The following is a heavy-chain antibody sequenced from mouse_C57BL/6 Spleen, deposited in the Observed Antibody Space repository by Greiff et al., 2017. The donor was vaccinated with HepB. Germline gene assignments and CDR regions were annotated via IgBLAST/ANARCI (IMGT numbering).Heavy chain of an antibody. J-gene: IGHJ1*03. Sequence: VQLQQPGAELVMPGASVKLSCKASGYTFTSYWMHWVKQRPGQGLEWIGEIDPSDSYTNYNQKFKGKSTLTVDKSSSTAYMQLSSLTSEDSAVYYCATLIPITTVVATNFDVWGTGTTVTVSS. V-gene: IGHV1-69*01. CDR2: IDPSDSYT. CDR3: ATLIPITTVVATNFDV. CDR1: GYTFTSYW. D-gene: IGHD1-1*01.